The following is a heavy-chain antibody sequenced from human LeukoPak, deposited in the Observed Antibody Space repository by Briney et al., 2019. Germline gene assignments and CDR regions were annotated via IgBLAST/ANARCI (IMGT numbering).Heavy chain of an antibody. V-gene: IGHV3-7*01. CDR3: ASSYDSSGND. J-gene: IGHJ4*02. CDR2: IKKDGSQK. CDR1: GFSFDTYW. Sequence: GGSLRLSCAASGFSFDTYWMSWVRQAPGKGLEWVANIKKDGSQKYYVGSVRGRFTISRDNAKSSLYLQMNSLRVEDTAIYYCASSYDSSGNDWGQGTLVTVS. D-gene: IGHD3-22*01.